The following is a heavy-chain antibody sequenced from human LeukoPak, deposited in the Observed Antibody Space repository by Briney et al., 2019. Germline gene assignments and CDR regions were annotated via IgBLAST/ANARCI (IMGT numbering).Heavy chain of an antibody. D-gene: IGHD3-10*01. J-gene: IGHJ4*02. CDR2: ISAYNGNT. Sequence: ASVKVSCKAPGYTFTSYGISWVRQAPGQGLEWMGWISAYNGNTNYAQKLQGRVTMTTDTSTSTAYMELRSLRSDDTAVYYCARDPLGFGELFYYFDYWGQGTLVTVSS. CDR1: GYTFTSYG. CDR3: ARDPLGFGELFYYFDY. V-gene: IGHV1-18*01.